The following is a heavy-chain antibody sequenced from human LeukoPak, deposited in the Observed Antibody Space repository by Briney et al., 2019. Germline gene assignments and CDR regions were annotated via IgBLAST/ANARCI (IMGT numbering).Heavy chain of an antibody. CDR1: GFTFSSCA. V-gene: IGHV3-23*01. J-gene: IGHJ4*02. CDR3: AKGRLDGMGLLDY. D-gene: IGHD5-24*01. CDR2: ITGSGGST. Sequence: GGSLRLSCAASGFTFSSCAMNWVRQAPGKGLEWVSVITGSGGSTYYADSVKGRFTISRDNSKNTLSLQMNSLRAEDTAVYYCAKGRLDGMGLLDYWGQGALVTVSS.